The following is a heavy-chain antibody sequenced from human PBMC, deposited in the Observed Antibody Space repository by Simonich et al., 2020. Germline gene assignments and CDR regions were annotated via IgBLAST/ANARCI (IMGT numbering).Heavy chain of an antibody. V-gene: IGHV4-39*01. CDR3: ARWAYSSSYFDY. D-gene: IGHD6-6*01. J-gene: IGHJ4*02. CDR1: GGSISSSSYY. Sequence: QLQLPESGPGLVKPSETLSLTCTVSGGSISSSSYYWGWIRPPPGKGLEWIGSIYYSGSTYHNPTLKSRVTISVDTSKNQFSLKLSSVTAADTAVYYCARWAYSSSYFDYWGQGTLVTVSS. CDR2: IYYSGST.